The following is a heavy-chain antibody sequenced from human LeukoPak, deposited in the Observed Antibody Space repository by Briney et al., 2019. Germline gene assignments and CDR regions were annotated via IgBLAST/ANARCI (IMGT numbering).Heavy chain of an antibody. D-gene: IGHD2/OR15-2a*01. CDR2: IYSGGST. CDR1: GFTVSSNY. V-gene: IGHV3-53*01. J-gene: IGHJ3*02. Sequence: GGSLRLSCAASGFTVSSNYMSWVRQAPGKGLEWVSVIYSGGSTYYADSVKGRFTISRDNSKNTLYLQMNSLRAEDTAVYYCARDSLIFTGAFDIWGQGTMVTVSS. CDR3: ARDSLIFTGAFDI.